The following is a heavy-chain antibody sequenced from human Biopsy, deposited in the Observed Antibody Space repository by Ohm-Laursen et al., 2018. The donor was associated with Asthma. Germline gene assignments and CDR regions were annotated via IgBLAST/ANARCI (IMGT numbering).Heavy chain of an antibody. CDR1: GATFSSYS. CDR2: IIPIFGTA. V-gene: IGHV1-69*01. J-gene: IGHJ6*02. Sequence: SVKVSCQASGATFSSYSVSWARQAPGQGLEWMGGIIPIFGTANYAQKFQGRVTITADESTSTAYMELSSLRSEDTAVYYCERHPYVDGSDNYYYRGNDYYLGMDVWGQGPTVTVSS. D-gene: IGHD3-10*01. CDR3: ERHPYVDGSDNYYYRGNDYYLGMDV.